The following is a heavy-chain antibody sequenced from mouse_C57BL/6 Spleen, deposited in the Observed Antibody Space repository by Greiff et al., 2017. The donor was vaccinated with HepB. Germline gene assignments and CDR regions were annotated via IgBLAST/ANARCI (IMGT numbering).Heavy chain of an antibody. CDR2: ISSGGDYI. V-gene: IGHV5-9-1*02. CDR1: GFTFSSYA. J-gene: IGHJ4*01. CDR3: TREKFYYYGSSYDYAMDY. Sequence: EVQLVESGEGLVKPGGSLKLSCAASGFTFSSYAMSWVRQTPEKRLEWVAYISSGGDYIYYADTVKGRFTISRDNARNTLYLQMSSLKSEDTAMYYCTREKFYYYGSSYDYAMDYWGQGTSVTVSS. D-gene: IGHD1-1*01.